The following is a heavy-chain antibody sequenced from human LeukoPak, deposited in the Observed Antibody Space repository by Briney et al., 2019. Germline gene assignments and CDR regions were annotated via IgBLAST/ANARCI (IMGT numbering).Heavy chain of an antibody. CDR1: GYTFTGYY. D-gene: IGHD3-10*01. Sequence: EASVKISCKASGYTFTGYYMHWVRQAPGQGLEWMGWINPNSGGTNYAQKFQGRVTMTRDTSFSTAYMELSRLRSDDTAVYYCAREGGEWFGELILPFDYWGQGTLVTVSS. J-gene: IGHJ4*02. V-gene: IGHV1-2*02. CDR3: AREGGEWFGELILPFDY. CDR2: INPNSGGT.